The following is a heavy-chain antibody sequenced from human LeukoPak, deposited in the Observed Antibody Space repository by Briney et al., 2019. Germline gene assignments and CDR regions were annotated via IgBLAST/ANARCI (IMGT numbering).Heavy chain of an antibody. V-gene: IGHV3-33*08. D-gene: IGHD3-22*01. CDR2: IWYDGSNK. Sequence: GGSLRLSCAASGFTFSSYGMHWVRQAPGKGLEWVAVIWYDGSNKYYADSVKGRFTISRDNSKNTLYLQMNSLRAEDTAVYYCAREFDYYDSSGYYYDYWGQGTLVTVSS. CDR3: AREFDYYDSSGYYYDY. J-gene: IGHJ4*02. CDR1: GFTFSSYG.